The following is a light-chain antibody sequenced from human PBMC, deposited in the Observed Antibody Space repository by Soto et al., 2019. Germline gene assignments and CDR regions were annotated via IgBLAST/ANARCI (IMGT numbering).Light chain of an antibody. V-gene: IGKV2-28*01. CDR2: FAS. Sequence: DIVMTQPPLSLPVTPGESASISCRSSQSLLSSNGKHDLNWYLQKPGQSQQLLIYFASTRASGVPDRCSGSGSGTDFTLKIRRVEAEDVGVYYCLPALPSPPSFGPGTRREIK. CDR3: LPALPSPPS. J-gene: IGKJ5*01. CDR1: QSLLSSNGKHD.